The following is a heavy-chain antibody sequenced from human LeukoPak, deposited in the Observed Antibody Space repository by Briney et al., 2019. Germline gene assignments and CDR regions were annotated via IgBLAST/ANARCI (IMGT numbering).Heavy chain of an antibody. V-gene: IGHV3-73*01. CDR3: TRHGNDSSGYYYGTDDY. CDR2: IRSKANSYAT. J-gene: IGHJ4*02. CDR1: GFTFSGSA. Sequence: GGSLKLSCVASGFTFSGSAMHWVRQASGKGLEWVGRIRSKANSYATAYAASVKGRFTISRDDSKNTAYLQMNSLKTEDTAVYYCTRHGNDSSGYYYGTDDYWGQGTLVTVSS. D-gene: IGHD3-22*01.